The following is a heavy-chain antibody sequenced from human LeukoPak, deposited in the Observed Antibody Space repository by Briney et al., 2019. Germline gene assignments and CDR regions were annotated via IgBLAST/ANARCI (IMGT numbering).Heavy chain of an antibody. CDR1: GFTFSSYA. CDR3: ASSGWFGELFRFDP. Sequence: GGSLRLSCAASGFTFSSYAIHWVRQAPGKGLEWVAVISYDGSNKYYADSVKGRFTISRDNSKNTLYLQMNSLRAEDTAVYYCASSGWFGELFRFDPWGQGTLVTVSS. J-gene: IGHJ5*02. CDR2: ISYDGSNK. D-gene: IGHD3-10*01. V-gene: IGHV3-30-3*01.